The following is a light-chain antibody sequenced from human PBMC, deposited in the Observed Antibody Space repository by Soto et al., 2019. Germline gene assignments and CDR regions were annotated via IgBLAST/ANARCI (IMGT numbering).Light chain of an antibody. J-gene: IGKJ5*01. CDR1: QSVSSY. CDR3: QQRTNRPPIT. CDR2: DTS. V-gene: IGKV3-11*01. Sequence: EIVLTQSPATLSLSPGERATLSCRASQSVSSYLAWYQQRPGQAPRLLIFDTSNGATDIPARFSGSGSGTDFTLTISGLEPEDFAVYYCQQRTNRPPITFGQGTRLENK.